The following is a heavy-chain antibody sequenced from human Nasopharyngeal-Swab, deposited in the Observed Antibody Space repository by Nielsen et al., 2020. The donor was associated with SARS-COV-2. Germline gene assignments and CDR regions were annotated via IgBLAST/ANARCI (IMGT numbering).Heavy chain of an antibody. J-gene: IGHJ4*02. Sequence: GESLKISCAASGFTFSRYGMHWVRQARGKGLEWVAVIWYDGSNKYYADSVKGRFTISRDNSKNTLYLQMNSLRAEDTAVYYCARERYSSSWYFDYWGQGTLVTVSS. CDR1: GFTFSRYG. CDR3: ARERYSSSWYFDY. D-gene: IGHD6-13*01. CDR2: IWYDGSNK. V-gene: IGHV3-33*01.